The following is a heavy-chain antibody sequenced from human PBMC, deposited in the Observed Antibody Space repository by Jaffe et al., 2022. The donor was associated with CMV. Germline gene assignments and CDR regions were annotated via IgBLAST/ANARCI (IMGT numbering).Heavy chain of an antibody. CDR3: ARMPHNSGWYYVDY. J-gene: IGHJ4*02. CDR2: IDWDDDK. D-gene: IGHD6-19*01. Sequence: QVTLRESGPALVKPTQTLTLTCTFSGFSLSTHGMCVSWIRQPPGKAPEWLARIDWDDDKYYTTSLKTRLTISKDTSKDQVVLTMTNMDPGDTATYYCARMPHNSGWYYVDYWGQGTLVTVSS. CDR1: GFSLSTHGMC. V-gene: IGHV2-70*15.